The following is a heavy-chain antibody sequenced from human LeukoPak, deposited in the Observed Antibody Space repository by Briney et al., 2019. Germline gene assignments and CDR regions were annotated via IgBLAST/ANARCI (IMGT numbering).Heavy chain of an antibody. J-gene: IGHJ6*03. V-gene: IGHV3-7*01. CDR2: IKQDGSEK. CDR3: ARRTPFMVRGVITYYYYYMDV. D-gene: IGHD3-10*01. CDR1: GFTFSSYW. Sequence: GGSLRLSCAASGFTFSSYWMSWVRQAPGKGLEWVANIKQDGSEKYYVDSVKGRFTISRDNAKNSLYLQMNSLRAEDTAVYYCARRTPFMVRGVITYYYYYMDVWGKGTTVTVSS.